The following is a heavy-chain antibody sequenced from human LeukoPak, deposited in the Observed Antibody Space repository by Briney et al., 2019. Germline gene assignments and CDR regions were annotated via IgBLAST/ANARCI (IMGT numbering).Heavy chain of an antibody. CDR2: IYTSGST. CDR1: GGSISSGSYY. Sequence: SQTLSLTCAVSGGSISSGSYYWSWIRQPAGRGLEWIGRIYTSGSTNSNPSLKGGVPISVDTPRNQCSLKLSSVTPADTAVYYCARTRGYDLGDAFDIWGQGTMVTVPS. J-gene: IGHJ3*02. CDR3: ARTRGYDLGDAFDI. D-gene: IGHD5-12*01. V-gene: IGHV4-61*02.